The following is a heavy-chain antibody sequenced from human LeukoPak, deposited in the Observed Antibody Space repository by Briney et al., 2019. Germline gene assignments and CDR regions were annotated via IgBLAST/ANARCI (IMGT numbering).Heavy chain of an antibody. D-gene: IGHD2-2*01. CDR1: GFTFSSYE. J-gene: IGHJ4*02. Sequence: PGGSLRLSCAASGFTFSSYEMNWVRQAPGKGLEGVSYISSSGSTIYYADSVKGRFTISRDNAKNSLYLQRNSLRAEDTAVYYCARDSLYGYGSTWGQGTLVTVSS. CDR3: ARDSLYGYGST. CDR2: ISSSGSTI. V-gene: IGHV3-48*03.